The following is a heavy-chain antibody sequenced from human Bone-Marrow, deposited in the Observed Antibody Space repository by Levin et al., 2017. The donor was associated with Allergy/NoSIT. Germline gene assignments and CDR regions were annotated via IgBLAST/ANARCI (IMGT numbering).Heavy chain of an antibody. J-gene: IGHJ6*02. CDR1: GYTFTSYY. D-gene: IGHD6-13*01. CDR2: INPSGGST. Sequence: GESLKISCKASGYTFTSYYMHWVRQAPGQGLEWMGIINPSGGSTSYAQKFQGRVTMTRDTSTSTVYMELSSLRSEDTAVYYCARDFSERYSSSWYGGYDYGMDVWGQGTTVTVSS. CDR3: ARDFSERYSSSWYGGYDYGMDV. V-gene: IGHV1-46*01.